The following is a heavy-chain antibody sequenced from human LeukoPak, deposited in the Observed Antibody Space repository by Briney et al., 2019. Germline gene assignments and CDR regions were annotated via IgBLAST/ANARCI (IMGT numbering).Heavy chain of an antibody. J-gene: IGHJ4*02. Sequence: EPGGSLRLSCVASGFTFSTYAMHWVRQAPGKGMEYVSAISANGGGTYYTNSVKGRFTISRDNSKNTLYLQIGSLKTEDMAVYYCASAVAGPGYWGQGTLVTVYS. CDR3: ASAVAGPGY. D-gene: IGHD6-19*01. CDR1: GFTFSTYA. CDR2: ISANGGGT. V-gene: IGHV3-64*01.